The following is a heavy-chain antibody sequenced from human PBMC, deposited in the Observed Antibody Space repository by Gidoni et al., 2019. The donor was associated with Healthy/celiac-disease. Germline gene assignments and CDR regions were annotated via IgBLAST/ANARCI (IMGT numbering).Heavy chain of an antibody. D-gene: IGHD4-17*01. Sequence: QVQLVQSGAEVKKPGASGKVSCKASGYTFTSYGSSWVRQAPGQGLEWMGWISAYNGNPNYAQKLQGRVTMTTDTSTSTAYMELRSLRSDDTAVYYCARVEPRYGDYGPRDDWGQGTLVTVSS. V-gene: IGHV1-18*01. J-gene: IGHJ4*02. CDR1: GYTFTSYG. CDR2: ISAYNGNP. CDR3: ARVEPRYGDYGPRDD.